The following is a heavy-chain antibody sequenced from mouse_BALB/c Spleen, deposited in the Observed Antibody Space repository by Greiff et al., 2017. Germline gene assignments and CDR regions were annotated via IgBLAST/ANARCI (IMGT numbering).Heavy chain of an antibody. J-gene: IGHJ2*01. Sequence: EVKLVESGGGLVQPKGSLKLSCAASGFTFNTYAMNWVRQAPGKGLEWVARIRSKSNNYATYYADSVKDRFTISRDDSQSMLYLQMNNLKTEDTAMYYCVRQDYYYGSSWGYFDYWGQGTTLTVSS. CDR3: VRQDYYYGSSWGYFDY. V-gene: IGHV10-1*02. CDR1: GFTFNTYA. CDR2: IRSKSNNYAT. D-gene: IGHD1-1*01.